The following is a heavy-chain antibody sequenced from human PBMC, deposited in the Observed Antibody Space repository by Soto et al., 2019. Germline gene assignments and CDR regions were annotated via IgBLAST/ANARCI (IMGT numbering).Heavy chain of an antibody. CDR3: TTDDYYYDSSGYYPFDY. CDR1: GFTFSSYG. J-gene: IGHJ4*02. D-gene: IGHD3-22*01. V-gene: IGHV3-33*01. CDR2: IWYDGSNK. Sequence: PGGSLRLSCAASGFTFSSYGMHWVRQAPGKGLEWVAVIWYDGSNKYYADSVKGRFTISRDNSKNTLYLQMNSLRAEDTAVYYCTTDDYYYDSSGYYPFDYWGQGTLVTVSS.